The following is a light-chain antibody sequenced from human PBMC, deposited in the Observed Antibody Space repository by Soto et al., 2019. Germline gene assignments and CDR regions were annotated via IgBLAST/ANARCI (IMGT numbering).Light chain of an antibody. V-gene: IGKV3-20*01. CDR3: QQYGASPWT. Sequence: EIVLTQSPGTLSLSAGERATLSCRASQSVSNNYLAWYQQKPGQAPRLLIYAASNRAAGIPDRFSGSGSGSDFTLTISRLEPEDFAVYYCQQYGASPWTFGQGSKVEIK. CDR2: AAS. J-gene: IGKJ1*01. CDR1: QSVSNNY.